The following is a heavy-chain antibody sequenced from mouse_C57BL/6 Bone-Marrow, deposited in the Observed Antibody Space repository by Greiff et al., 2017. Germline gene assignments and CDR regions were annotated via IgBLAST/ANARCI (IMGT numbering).Heavy chain of an antibody. CDR2: IDPSDSYT. Sequence: QVQLKQPGAELVRPGTSVKLSCKASGYTFTSYWMHWVKQRPGQGLEWIGVIDPSDSYTNYNQKFKGKATSTVDTSSSTAYMQLSSLTSEDSAVYYCARRGFYYGSVDYWGQGTTLTVSS. CDR1: GYTFTSYW. D-gene: IGHD1-1*01. J-gene: IGHJ2*01. CDR3: ARRGFYYGSVDY. V-gene: IGHV1-59*01.